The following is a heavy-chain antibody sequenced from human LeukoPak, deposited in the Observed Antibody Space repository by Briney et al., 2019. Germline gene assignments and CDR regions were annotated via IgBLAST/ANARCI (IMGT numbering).Heavy chain of an antibody. CDR1: GYTFTRYH. Sequence: GAPVKVSCKASGYTFTRYHIHWVRQAPGQGLEWMGIINPSGGSTSYAQKFQGRVTMARDTSASTVYMELSSLRSEDTAVYYCARRGQWLASDYWGQGTLVTVSS. D-gene: IGHD6-19*01. CDR3: ARRGQWLASDY. V-gene: IGHV1-46*01. J-gene: IGHJ4*02. CDR2: INPSGGST.